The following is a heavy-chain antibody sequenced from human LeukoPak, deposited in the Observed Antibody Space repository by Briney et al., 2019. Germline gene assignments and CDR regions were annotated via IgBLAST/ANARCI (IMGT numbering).Heavy chain of an antibody. V-gene: IGHV1-69*04. J-gene: IGHJ4*02. Sequence: SVKVSCKASGGTFSSYTISWVRQAPGQGLEWMGRIIPILGIANYAQKFQGRVTITADKSTSTAYMGLSSLRSEDTAVYYCARDGCSGGSCYHNWGQGTLVTVSS. CDR2: IIPILGIA. CDR3: ARDGCSGGSCYHN. D-gene: IGHD2-15*01. CDR1: GGTFSSYT.